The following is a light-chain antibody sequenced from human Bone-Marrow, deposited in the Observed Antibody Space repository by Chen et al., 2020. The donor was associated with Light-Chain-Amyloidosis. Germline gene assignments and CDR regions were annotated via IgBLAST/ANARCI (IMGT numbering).Light chain of an antibody. CDR3: SSYTITNNLV. CDR2: EVT. J-gene: IGLJ1*01. CDR1: SSDVGGDNH. Sequence: QSALTQPASVSGSPGPSLTISCTGTSSDVGGDNHVSCYTQHPDKAPKLMIYEVTNPPSWVPYRVSGSKSDNTASLTISGIQTEDEADYFCSSYTITNNLVFGSVTRVTFL. V-gene: IGLV2-14*01.